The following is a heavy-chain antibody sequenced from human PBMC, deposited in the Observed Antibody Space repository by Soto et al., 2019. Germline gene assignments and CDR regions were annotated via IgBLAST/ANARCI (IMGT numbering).Heavy chain of an antibody. CDR3: ASGRGSGSYYKSPGDFDY. CDR1: GGSISSSSYY. J-gene: IGHJ4*02. CDR2: IYYSGST. Sequence: SETLSLTCTVSGGSISSSSYYWGWIRQPPGKGLEWIGSIYYSGSTYYNPSLKSRVTISVDTSKNQFSLKLSSVTAADTAVYYCASGRGSGSYYKSPGDFDYWGQGTLLTVSS. V-gene: IGHV4-39*07. D-gene: IGHD3-10*01.